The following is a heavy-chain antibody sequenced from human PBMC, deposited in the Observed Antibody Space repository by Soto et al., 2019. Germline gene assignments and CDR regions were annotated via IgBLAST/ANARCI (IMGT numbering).Heavy chain of an antibody. CDR3: AREGVNPEMDHVPYYDILASHYYYYGMEV. CDR2: INPNSGGT. V-gene: IGHV1-2*04. D-gene: IGHD3-9*01. Sequence: ASVKVSCKASGYTFTGYYMHWVRQAPGQGLEWMGWINPNSGGTNYAQKFQGWVTMTRDTSISTAYMELSRLRSDDTAVYYCAREGVNPEMDHVPYYDILASHYYYYGMEVWGQGTTVTVSS. J-gene: IGHJ6*02. CDR1: GYTFTGYY.